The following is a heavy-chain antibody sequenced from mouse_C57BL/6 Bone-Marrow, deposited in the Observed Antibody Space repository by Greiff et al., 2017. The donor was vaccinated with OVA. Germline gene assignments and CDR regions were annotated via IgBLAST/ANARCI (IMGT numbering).Heavy chain of an antibody. CDR1: GYTFTSYW. CDR2: IHPNSGST. CDR3: ARSVLPLYWYFDV. Sequence: VQLQQPGAELVKPGASVKLSCKASGYTFTSYWMHWVKQRPGQGLEWIGMIHPNSGSTNYNEKFKSKATLTVDKSSSTAYMQRSSLTSEDSAVYYCARSVLPLYWYFDVWGTGTTVTVSS. D-gene: IGHD2-12*01. J-gene: IGHJ1*03. V-gene: IGHV1-64*01.